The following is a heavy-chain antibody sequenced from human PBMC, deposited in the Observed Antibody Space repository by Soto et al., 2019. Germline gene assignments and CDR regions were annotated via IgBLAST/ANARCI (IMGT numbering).Heavy chain of an antibody. CDR1: GFTFSTYA. D-gene: IGHD3-3*01. Sequence: GGSLRLSCAASGFTFSTYAMYWVRQAPGKGLEWVAVISYDGSNKYSADSVKGRFTISRDNSKNTLYLQMNSLRAEDTAMYYCARDFYYTRGEIWGQGTMFTVSS. CDR2: ISYDGSNK. J-gene: IGHJ3*02. V-gene: IGHV3-30-3*01. CDR3: ARDFYYTRGEI.